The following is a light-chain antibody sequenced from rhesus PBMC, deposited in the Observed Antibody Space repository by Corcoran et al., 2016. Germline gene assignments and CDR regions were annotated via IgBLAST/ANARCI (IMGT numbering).Light chain of an antibody. CDR2: EVR. J-gene: IGLJ1*01. V-gene: IGLV2-13*03. Sequence: QAAPPQPTSVSGSPGPSVTISYTGTNSDIGASDPVSWYQQRPGKAPQLMILEVRRRPSGVSVRVSGSKSGNTASLTFSGLQAEDEDDYYCSSYVTSPPFHIFGPGTRLTVL. CDR1: NSDIGASDP. CDR3: SSYVTSPPFHI.